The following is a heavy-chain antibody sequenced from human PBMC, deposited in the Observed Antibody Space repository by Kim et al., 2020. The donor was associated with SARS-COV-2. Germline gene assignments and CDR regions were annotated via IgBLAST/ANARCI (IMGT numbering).Heavy chain of an antibody. V-gene: IGHV3-74*01. CDR3: ARRAYSSGWWYFDY. Sequence: ADSRKGRFTISRDNAKNTLYLQMNSLRVEDTAVYYCARRAYSSGWWYFDYWGQGTLVTVSS. J-gene: IGHJ4*02. D-gene: IGHD6-19*01.